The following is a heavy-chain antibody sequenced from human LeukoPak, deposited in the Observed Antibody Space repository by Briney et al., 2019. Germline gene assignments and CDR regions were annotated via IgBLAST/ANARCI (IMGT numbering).Heavy chain of an antibody. CDR3: ARWAVPGIFGVAAKGSFDY. D-gene: IGHD3-3*01. J-gene: IGHJ4*02. CDR1: GGTFSSYA. CDR2: INPNSGGT. Sequence: GSSVKVSCKASGGTFSSYAISWVRQAPGQGLEWMGWINPNSGGTNYAQKFQGRVTMTRDTSISTAYMELSRLRSDDTAVYYCARWAVPGIFGVAAKGSFDYWGQGTLVTVSS. V-gene: IGHV1-2*02.